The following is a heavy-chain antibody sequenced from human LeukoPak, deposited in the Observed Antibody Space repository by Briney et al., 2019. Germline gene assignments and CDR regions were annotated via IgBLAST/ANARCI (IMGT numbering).Heavy chain of an antibody. Sequence: GGSLRLSCAASGFTFINYAMSWVRQTPGKGLEGVSGISGSGDSTYYADSVKGRFTISRDNSKNTLCLQMNSLRAEDTDIYYCVKPRGPISNFGSGSPNWFDPWGQGTLVTVSS. V-gene: IGHV3-23*01. D-gene: IGHD3-10*01. J-gene: IGHJ5*02. CDR1: GFTFINYA. CDR2: ISGSGDST. CDR3: VKPRGPISNFGSGSPNWFDP.